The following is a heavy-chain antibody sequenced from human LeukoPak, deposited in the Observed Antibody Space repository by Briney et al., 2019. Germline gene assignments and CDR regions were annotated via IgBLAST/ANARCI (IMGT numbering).Heavy chain of an antibody. J-gene: IGHJ3*02. CDR1: GYTFTGYY. Sequence: GASVKVSCKASGYTFTGYYMHWVRQAPGQGLEWMGWINPNSGGTNYAQKFQGRVTMTRDTSISTAYMELSRLRSEDTAVYYCARGAEGDPSNAFDIWGQGTMVTVSS. D-gene: IGHD1-26*01. CDR3: ARGAEGDPSNAFDI. V-gene: IGHV1-2*02. CDR2: INPNSGGT.